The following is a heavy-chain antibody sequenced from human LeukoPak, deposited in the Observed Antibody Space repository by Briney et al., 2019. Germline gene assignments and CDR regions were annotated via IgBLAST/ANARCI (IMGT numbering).Heavy chain of an antibody. J-gene: IGHJ4*02. D-gene: IGHD3-3*01. CDR2: IYHSGST. CDR3: ARDGYDFWSGYAHYFDY. Sequence: SQTLSLTCTVSGGSISSGGYYWSWIRQPPGKGLEWIGYIYHSGSTYYNPSLKSRVTISVDRSKNQFSLKLSSVTAADTAVYYCARDGYDFWSGYAHYFDYWGQGTLVTVSS. CDR1: GGSISSGGYY. V-gene: IGHV4-30-2*01.